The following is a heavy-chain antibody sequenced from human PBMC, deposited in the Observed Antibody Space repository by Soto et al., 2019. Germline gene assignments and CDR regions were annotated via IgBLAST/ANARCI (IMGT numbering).Heavy chain of an antibody. V-gene: IGHV1-69*01. Sequence: QVQLVQSGAEVKKPGSSVMVSCKASGGSFSSYGYSWVRQAPGQGLEWMGGIIPIFGTANYAQRFQGRVTITADESTSTAYMELSSLRSDDTAVYWCARGGDVEYWGQGTLVTVSS. D-gene: IGHD3-16*01. CDR3: ARGGDVEY. CDR2: IIPIFGTA. J-gene: IGHJ4*02. CDR1: GGSFSSYG.